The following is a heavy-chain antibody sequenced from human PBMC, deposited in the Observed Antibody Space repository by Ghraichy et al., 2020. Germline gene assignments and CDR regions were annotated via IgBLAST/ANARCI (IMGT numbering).Heavy chain of an antibody. CDR1: GFIFSTYS. V-gene: IGHV3-30-3*01. J-gene: IGHJ4*02. CDR3: ARGPGSGSWTIDY. Sequence: GSLRLSCVGSGFIFSTYSMHWVRQAPGKGLEWVALMSNDGSDTRYADAIKGRFNISRDNSKNTLYLQMDSLRVDDTALYFCARGPGSGSWTIDYWGRGTLVTVSS. CDR2: MSNDGSDT. D-gene: IGHD1-26*01.